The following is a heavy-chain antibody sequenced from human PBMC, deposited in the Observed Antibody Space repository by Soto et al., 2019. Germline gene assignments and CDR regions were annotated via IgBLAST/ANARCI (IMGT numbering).Heavy chain of an antibody. Sequence: GESLKISCKGSGYSFTSYWIGWVRQMPGKGLEWMGIIYPSDSDTRYSPSFEGQVTISADKSISTAYLQWSSLKASDTATYYCARPLDTSGWNDYWGQGTLVTVSS. J-gene: IGHJ4*02. D-gene: IGHD6-19*01. V-gene: IGHV5-51*01. CDR3: ARPLDTSGWNDY. CDR2: IYPSDSDT. CDR1: GYSFTSYW.